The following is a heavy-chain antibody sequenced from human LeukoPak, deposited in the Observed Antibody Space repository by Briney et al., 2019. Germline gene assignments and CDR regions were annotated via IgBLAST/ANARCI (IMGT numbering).Heavy chain of an antibody. CDR2: IKQDGSEK. V-gene: IGHV3-7*03. CDR3: ARDDYSNQGWFDP. D-gene: IGHD4-11*01. CDR1: GFTFSSYW. Sequence: GGSLRLSCAASGFTFSSYWMSWVRQAPGKGLEWVANIKQDGSEKYYVDSVKDRFTISRDNAKNSLYLQMNSLRAEDTAAYYCARDDYSNQGWFDPWGQGTLVTVSS. J-gene: IGHJ5*02.